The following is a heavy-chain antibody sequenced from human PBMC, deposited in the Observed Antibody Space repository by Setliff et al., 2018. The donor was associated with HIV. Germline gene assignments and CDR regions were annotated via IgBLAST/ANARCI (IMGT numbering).Heavy chain of an antibody. CDR2: IRSKAYGVTT. V-gene: IGHV3-49*04. CDR1: GFTFGDYA. D-gene: IGHD5-18*01. CDR3: TRDRAPRQLWGYYYGMDV. J-gene: IGHJ6*02. Sequence: SCTASGFTFGDYAMSWVRQAPGKGLEWVSFIRSKAYGVTTEYAASVKGRFAISRDDSKSIAYLQMNSLKTEDTAVYYCTRDRAPRQLWGYYYGMDVWGQGTTVTVSS.